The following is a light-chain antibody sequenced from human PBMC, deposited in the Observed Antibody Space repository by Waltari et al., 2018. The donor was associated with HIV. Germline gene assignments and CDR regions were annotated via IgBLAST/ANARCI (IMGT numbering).Light chain of an antibody. Sequence: QAGLTQPPSVSQCLRQTATPPRPGNINHFGFQEAACLQQHQSHPPKLLSYRNNNRPSGISERLSTSRSGNTASLTITGLQPEDEADYYCSAWDSSLSAWVFGGGTKLTVL. CDR2: RNN. J-gene: IGLJ3*02. CDR3: SAWDSSLSAWV. V-gene: IGLV10-54*01. CDR1: INHFGFQE.